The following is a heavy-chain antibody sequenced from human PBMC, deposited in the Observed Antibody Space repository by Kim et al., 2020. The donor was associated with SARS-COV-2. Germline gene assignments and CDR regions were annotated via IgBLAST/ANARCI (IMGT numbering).Heavy chain of an antibody. D-gene: IGHD6-6*01. J-gene: IGHJ3*02. CDR1: GFTFSSYS. CDR2: ISSSSSYI. CDR3: ATLSYSIAARRGGDAFDI. Sequence: GGSLRLSCAASGFTFSSYSMNWVRQAPGKGLEWVSSISSSSSYIYYADSVKGRFTISRDNAKNSLYLQMNSLRAEDTAVYYCATLSYSIAARRGGDAFDIWGQGTMVTVSS. V-gene: IGHV3-21*01.